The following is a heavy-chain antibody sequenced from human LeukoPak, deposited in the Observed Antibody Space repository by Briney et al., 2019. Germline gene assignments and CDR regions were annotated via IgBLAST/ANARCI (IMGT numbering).Heavy chain of an antibody. CDR1: GFTFINNA. D-gene: IGHD3-3*01. J-gene: IGHJ4*02. CDR3: VRNDTSGVGLDY. V-gene: IGHV3-23*01. CDR2: ISGRGTSI. Sequence: GGSLRLSCVASGFTFINNAMTWARQVPGKGLEWVSNISGRGTSINYAVSVKGRFSISRDNSKNTLYLQMNSLRHEDTAVYYCVRNDTSGVGLDYWGQGSLVTVSP.